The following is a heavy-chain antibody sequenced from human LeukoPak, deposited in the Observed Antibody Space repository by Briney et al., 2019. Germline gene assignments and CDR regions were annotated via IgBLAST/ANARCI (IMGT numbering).Heavy chain of an antibody. V-gene: IGHV4-59*01. D-gene: IGHD3-22*01. CDR1: GGSISNYY. CDR2: ISYSGGT. Sequence: SETLSLTCAVSGGSISNYYWNWIRQPPGKGLEWVGHISYSGGTKYNPSLQSRVTISIDTSKNQFSLKLSSVTAADTAVYYCARGADSSGYYSIFYFDYWGQGTLVTVSS. CDR3: ARGADSSGYYSIFYFDY. J-gene: IGHJ4*02.